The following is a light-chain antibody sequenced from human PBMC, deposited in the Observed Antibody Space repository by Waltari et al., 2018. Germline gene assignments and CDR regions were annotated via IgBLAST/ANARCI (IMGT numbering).Light chain of an antibody. CDR1: QSVNTY. V-gene: IGKV3-20*01. CDR3: QHHVRLPAT. CDR2: GAY. J-gene: IGKJ1*01. Sequence: SCRVSQSVNTYLAWYQQKPGQAPRLLIYGAYTRAAGIPDRFSGSGFGTDFSLTISRLEAEDFAVYYCQHHVRLPATFGQGTKVEIK.